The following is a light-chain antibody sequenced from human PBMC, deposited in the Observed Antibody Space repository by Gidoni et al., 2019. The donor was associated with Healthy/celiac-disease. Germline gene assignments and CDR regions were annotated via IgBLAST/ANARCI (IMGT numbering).Light chain of an antibody. Sequence: DIQMTQSPSSLSASVGDRVTITCRASQSISSYLNWYQQKPGNAPKLLIYAASSLQSGVPSRFSGSGSGTDFTLNISSLQPEDFATYYCQQSYSTPPTFGGGTKVEIK. J-gene: IGKJ4*01. CDR1: QSISSY. CDR2: AAS. CDR3: QQSYSTPPT. V-gene: IGKV1-39*01.